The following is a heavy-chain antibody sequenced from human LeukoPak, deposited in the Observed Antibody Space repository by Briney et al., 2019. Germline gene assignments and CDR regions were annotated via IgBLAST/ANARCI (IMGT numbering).Heavy chain of an antibody. Sequence: GGSLRLSCATSGFTLTTFWMHWVRQAPGKGLVWVSRINHDGSSTNYADSVKGRFTISRDNAKNTLYLQMNSLRAEDTAVYYCARGGVDYWGQGTLVTVSS. CDR1: GFTLTTFW. D-gene: IGHD3-16*01. CDR3: ARGGVDY. J-gene: IGHJ4*02. V-gene: IGHV3-74*01. CDR2: INHDGSST.